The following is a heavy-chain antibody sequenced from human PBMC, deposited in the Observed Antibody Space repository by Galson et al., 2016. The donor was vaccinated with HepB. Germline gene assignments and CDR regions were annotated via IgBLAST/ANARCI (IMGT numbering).Heavy chain of an antibody. CDR2: INAANGNR. CDR3: ARVGLRFLEADY. V-gene: IGHV1-3*01. J-gene: IGHJ4*02. Sequence: SVKVSCKASGYTFTTYAMHWVRQAPGQRLEWMGWINAANGNRIYSQKFQGRVTITGDTSASTAYMELSSLRSEDTAVYYYARVGLRFLEADYWGQGTLVTVSS. D-gene: IGHD3-3*01. CDR1: GYTFTTYA.